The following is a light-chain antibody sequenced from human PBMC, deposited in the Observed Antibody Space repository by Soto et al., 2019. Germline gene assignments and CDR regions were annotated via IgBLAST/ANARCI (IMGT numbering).Light chain of an antibody. Sequence: DIVMTQSPDSLAVSLGERAAINCKSRQSLLSSADNKNYLAWYQQKPGQPPKLLISWASTRQFGVPDRFIGSGSGTDFTLTISSLQAEDVALYYSQQYYGAPLTFGGGTKVEIK. CDR1: QSLLSSADNKNY. J-gene: IGKJ4*01. V-gene: IGKV4-1*01. CDR2: WAS. CDR3: QQYYGAPLT.